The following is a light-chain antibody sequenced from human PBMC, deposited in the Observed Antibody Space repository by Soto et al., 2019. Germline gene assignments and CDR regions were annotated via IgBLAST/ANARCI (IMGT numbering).Light chain of an antibody. Sequence: QTVVTQEPSFSVSPGGTVTLTCALSSGSVSTRYYPGWYQQTPGQAPRMLIYSTNTRSSGVPDRFSGSILGNKAALTITGAQADDESDYYCMLYMDSGGYVFGTGTKLTVL. CDR3: MLYMDSGGYV. V-gene: IGLV8-61*01. CDR1: SGSVSTRYY. CDR2: STN. J-gene: IGLJ1*01.